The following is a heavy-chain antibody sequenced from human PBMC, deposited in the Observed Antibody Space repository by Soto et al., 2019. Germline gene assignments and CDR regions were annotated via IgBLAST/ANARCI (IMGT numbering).Heavy chain of an antibody. D-gene: IGHD1-1*01. CDR3: ARVERGTATTVVDAFDI. CDR2: MSHSGGT. CDR1: GGSVNSGNYY. Sequence: QVHLQQWGAGLLKPSETLSLTCAVFGGSVNSGNYYWSWIRQPPGKGLEWIGEMSHSGGTHFNPSLKSRVTLSVDTSKNQFSLKMSSVTAADTALYYCARVERGTATTVVDAFDIWGPGTMVTVSS. J-gene: IGHJ3*02. V-gene: IGHV4-34*01.